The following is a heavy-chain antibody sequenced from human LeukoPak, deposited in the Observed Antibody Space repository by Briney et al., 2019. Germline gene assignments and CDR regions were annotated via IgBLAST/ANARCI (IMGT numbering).Heavy chain of an antibody. CDR3: ARGPFGSGSFLDY. Sequence: ASVKVSCKASGYIFSSNDINWVRQPAGQGLEWMGWMNPNSGDTGYTQKFQGRVAMTRSTSITTAYMELSSLRSEDTAVYYCARGPFGSGSFLDYWGQGTLVTVSS. D-gene: IGHD3-10*01. CDR2: MNPNSGDT. CDR1: GYIFSSND. J-gene: IGHJ4*01. V-gene: IGHV1-8*01.